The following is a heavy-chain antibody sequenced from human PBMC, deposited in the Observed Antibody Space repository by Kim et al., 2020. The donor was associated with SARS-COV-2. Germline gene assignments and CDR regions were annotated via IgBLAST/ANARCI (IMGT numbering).Heavy chain of an antibody. CDR3: ARPMAAAGTQYSYYLDS. CDR2: IYYSGNT. CDR1: GGSFSNSAYY. V-gene: IGHV4-39*01. Sequence: SETLSLTCTVSGGSFSNSAYYRGWIRQPPGKELEWIGFIYYSGNTHYNPSLKSRVTISVDTSKNQFSLTLKSVTASDTAVYYCARPMAAAGTQYSYYLDSWGQGSLVTVSS. J-gene: IGHJ4*02. D-gene: IGHD6-13*01.